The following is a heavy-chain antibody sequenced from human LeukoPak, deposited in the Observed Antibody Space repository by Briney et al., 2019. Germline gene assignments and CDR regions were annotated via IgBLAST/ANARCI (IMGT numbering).Heavy chain of an antibody. D-gene: IGHD5-12*01. V-gene: IGHV1-69*06. CDR1: GGTFSSYA. CDR3: ARNRGGPSIVATIIGGFDY. CDR2: IIPIFGTA. Sequence: SVKVSCKASGGTFSSYAISWVRQAPGQGLEWMGGIIPIFGTANYAQKFQGRVTITADKSTSTAYMELSSLRSEDTAVYYCARNRGGPSIVATIIGGFDYWGQGTLVTVSS. J-gene: IGHJ4*02.